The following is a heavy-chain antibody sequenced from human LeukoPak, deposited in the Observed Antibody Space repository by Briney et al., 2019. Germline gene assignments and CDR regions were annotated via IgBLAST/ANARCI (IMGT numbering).Heavy chain of an antibody. CDR2: ISHDGSNK. CDR3: AREVVTAFDI. J-gene: IGHJ3*02. D-gene: IGHD3-22*01. Sequence: PGGSLRLSCAASGFTFSSYAMHWVRQAPGKGLEWVAVISHDGSNKYYADSVKGRFTISRDNSKNTLYLQMNSLRAEDTAVYYCAREVVTAFDIWGQGTMVTVSS. V-gene: IGHV3-30*04. CDR1: GFTFSSYA.